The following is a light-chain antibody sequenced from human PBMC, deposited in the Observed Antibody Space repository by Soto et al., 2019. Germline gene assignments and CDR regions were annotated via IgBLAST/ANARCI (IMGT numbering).Light chain of an antibody. V-gene: IGLV2-11*01. CDR3: CSYAGSNNLV. CDR2: DVG. J-gene: IGLJ2*01. Sequence: QSALTQPRLVSGSPGQSVTISCTGTSSDVGGYNYVSWYQQYPGKAPKLMIYDVGNRPSGVPDRFSGSKSGTTASLTISGLQAEDEADYYCCSYAGSNNLVFGGGTKLTVL. CDR1: SSDVGGYNY.